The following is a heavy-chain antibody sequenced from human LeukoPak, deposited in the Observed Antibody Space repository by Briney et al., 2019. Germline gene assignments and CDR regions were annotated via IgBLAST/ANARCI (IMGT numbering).Heavy chain of an antibody. CDR2: ISSSSSYI. J-gene: IGHJ4*02. D-gene: IGHD6-13*01. CDR1: GFTFSSYS. V-gene: IGHV3-21*01. CDR3: ARDLDIAAAGSFYFDY. Sequence: GRSLRLSCAASGFTFSSYSMNWVRQAPGKGLEWVSSISSSSSYIYYADSVKGRFTISRDNAKNSLYLQMNSLRAEDTAVYYCARDLDIAAAGSFYFDYWGQGTLVTVSS.